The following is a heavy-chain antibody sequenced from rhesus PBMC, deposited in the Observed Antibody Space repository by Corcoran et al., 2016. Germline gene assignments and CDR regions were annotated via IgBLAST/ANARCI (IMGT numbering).Heavy chain of an antibody. J-gene: IGHJ4*01. Sequence: QVQLQESGPGVVKPSETLSLTCAVSGGSISGYYLWSWIRQPPGKGLEWIGYIYGGRGRTSDNPSLKSRVIISIDPSKNQFSLKLSSVTAADTAVYYCARGAVAANYFDYWGQGVLVTVSS. CDR1: GGSISGYYL. V-gene: IGHV4-106*01. CDR2: IYGGRGRT. CDR3: ARGAVAANYFDY. D-gene: IGHD4-29*01.